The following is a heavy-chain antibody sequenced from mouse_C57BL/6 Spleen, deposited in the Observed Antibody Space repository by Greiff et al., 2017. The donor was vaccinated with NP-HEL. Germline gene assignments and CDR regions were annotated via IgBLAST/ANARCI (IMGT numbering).Heavy chain of an antibody. V-gene: IGHV5-17*01. CDR3: SRDYSGSSSYCDY. J-gene: IGHJ2*01. Sequence: EVQLVESGGGLVKPGGSLKLSCAASGFTFSDYGMHWVRQAPEKGLEWVAYISSGSSTIYYADTVKGRFTISRDIAKNTLFLQMTSLRSEDTAMFYCSRDYSGSSSYCDYWGQGTTLTVSS. D-gene: IGHD1-1*01. CDR1: GFTFSDYG. CDR2: ISSGSSTI.